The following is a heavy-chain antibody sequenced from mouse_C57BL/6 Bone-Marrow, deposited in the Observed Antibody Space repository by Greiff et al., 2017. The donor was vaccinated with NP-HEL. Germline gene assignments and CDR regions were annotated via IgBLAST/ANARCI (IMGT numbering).Heavy chain of an antibody. V-gene: IGHV5-6*01. CDR1: GFTFSSYG. CDR3: ARRERRGFAY. J-gene: IGHJ3*01. CDR2: ISSGGSYT. Sequence: DVQLVESGGDLVKPGGSLKLSCAASGFTFSSYGMSWVRQTPDKRLEWVATISSGGSYTYYPDSVKGRFTISRDNAKNTLYLQMSSLKSEDTAMYYCARRERRGFAYWGQGTLVTVSA.